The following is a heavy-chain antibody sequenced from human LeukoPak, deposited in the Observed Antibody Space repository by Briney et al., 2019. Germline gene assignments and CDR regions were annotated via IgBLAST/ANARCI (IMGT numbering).Heavy chain of an antibody. CDR2: ISAYNGNT. CDR1: GYTFTSYS. V-gene: IGHV1-18*01. J-gene: IGHJ5*02. D-gene: IGHD6-13*01. Sequence: ASVKVSCKASGYTFTSYSISWVRQAPGQGLEWMGWISAYNGNTNYAQKLQGRVTMTTDTSTSTAYMELRSLRSDDTAVYYCARDLQQLQLRWFDPWGQGTLVTVSS. CDR3: ARDLQQLQLRWFDP.